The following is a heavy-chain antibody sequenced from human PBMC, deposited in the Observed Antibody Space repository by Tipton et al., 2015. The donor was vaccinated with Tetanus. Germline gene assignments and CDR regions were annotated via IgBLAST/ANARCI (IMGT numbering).Heavy chain of an antibody. Sequence: TLSLTCTVSGVSISSGDYCWSWIRQPPGKGLEWIGYIDYSGSTNYNPSLKSRVTISIDTSKKQFSLNLSSVTAADTAVYFCARCPYGGVSGTLYYWGQGILVTVSS. D-gene: IGHD4-23*01. CDR1: GVSISSGDYC. J-gene: IGHJ4*02. CDR2: IDYSGST. V-gene: IGHV4-61*08. CDR3: ARCPYGGVSGTLYY.